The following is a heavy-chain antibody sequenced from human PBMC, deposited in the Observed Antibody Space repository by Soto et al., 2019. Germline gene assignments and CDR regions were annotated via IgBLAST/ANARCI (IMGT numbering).Heavy chain of an antibody. J-gene: IGHJ6*02. D-gene: IGHD4-17*01. CDR3: GSDGGGDSPLVGMDV. V-gene: IGHV4-4*02. Sequence: QVQLQESGPGLVKPSGTLSLTCAVSGGSISSKIWWNWVRHSPGTGLELIGEIYPSGSTHYNPSLTGRDTISVDKSKSQRSRKRSSVTAADTAVYYCGSDGGGDSPLVGMDVWVQGTTVNVSS. CDR1: GGSISSKIW. CDR2: IYPSGST.